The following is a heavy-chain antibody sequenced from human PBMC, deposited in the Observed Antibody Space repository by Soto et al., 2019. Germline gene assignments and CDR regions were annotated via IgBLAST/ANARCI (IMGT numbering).Heavy chain of an antibody. D-gene: IGHD1-26*01. CDR2: VYYIGST. Sequence: QVQLQESGPGLVKPSETLSLTCSVSGGSVNDYYWSWVRQPPGKGLEWIGFVYYIGSTNYNPSLKSRVTISVATSKYQFSLKLRSVNAADTAVYYCARGANYYYYPGIDVWGQGTTVTVSS. CDR3: ARGANYYYYPGIDV. CDR1: GGSVNDYY. V-gene: IGHV4-59*02. J-gene: IGHJ6*02.